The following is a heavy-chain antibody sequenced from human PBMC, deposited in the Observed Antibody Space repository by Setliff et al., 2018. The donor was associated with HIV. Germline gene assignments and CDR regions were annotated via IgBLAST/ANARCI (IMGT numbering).Heavy chain of an antibody. Sequence: ASVKVSCKASGYTFTSYAMHWVRQAPGQRLEWMGWINAGNGNTKYSRKFQGRVTITRDTSASTAYMELSSLRSEDTAVYYCAKTIAAAATLPFDFWGQGTLVTVPQ. CDR1: GYTFTSYA. CDR2: INAGNGNT. D-gene: IGHD6-13*01. J-gene: IGHJ4*02. V-gene: IGHV1-3*01. CDR3: AKTIAAAATLPFDF.